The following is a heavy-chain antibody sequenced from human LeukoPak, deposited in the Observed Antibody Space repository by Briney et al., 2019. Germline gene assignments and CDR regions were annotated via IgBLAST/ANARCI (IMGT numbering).Heavy chain of an antibody. Sequence: ASVKVSCKAYGYTFMSHGISWVRQAPGQGLEWMGWISGSSSNTNYAQRIQGRVTMTTDTSTTTAYMELRSLSSDDTAVYYCARATGTWGHDGFDIWGQGTMVTVSS. CDR2: ISGSSSNT. CDR3: ARATGTWGHDGFDI. V-gene: IGHV1-18*01. D-gene: IGHD3-16*01. CDR1: GYTFMSHG. J-gene: IGHJ3*02.